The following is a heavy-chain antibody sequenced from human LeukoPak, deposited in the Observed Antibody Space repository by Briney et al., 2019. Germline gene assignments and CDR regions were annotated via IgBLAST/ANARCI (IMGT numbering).Heavy chain of an antibody. Sequence: SETLSLTCTVSGDSISNYYWSWIRQSPGKGLEWIGYIYYSGSTNYNPSLKSRVTISVDTSKNQFSLKLSSVTAADTAVYYCARGGRYYYDSSGYYLLWGQGTLVTVSS. CDR1: GDSISNYY. CDR2: IYYSGST. D-gene: IGHD3-22*01. J-gene: IGHJ4*02. CDR3: ARGGRYYYDSSGYYLL. V-gene: IGHV4-59*01.